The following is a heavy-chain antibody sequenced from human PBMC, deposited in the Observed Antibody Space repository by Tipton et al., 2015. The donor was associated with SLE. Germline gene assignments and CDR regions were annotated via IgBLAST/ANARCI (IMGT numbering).Heavy chain of an antibody. CDR2: LHYSGRT. V-gene: IGHV4-59*11. J-gene: IGHJ5*02. D-gene: IGHD3-3*01. Sequence: GLVKPSETLSLICTVSGGSMNNQYWNWIRQPPGKGLEWIGRLHYSGRTNYNPSLSSRVTISLDTSSNQFSLKLTSVTAADTAVYYCVRRVLESAIVGVTGNWLDPWGQGTLVTVSS. CDR3: VRRVLESAIVGVTGNWLDP. CDR1: GGSMNNQY.